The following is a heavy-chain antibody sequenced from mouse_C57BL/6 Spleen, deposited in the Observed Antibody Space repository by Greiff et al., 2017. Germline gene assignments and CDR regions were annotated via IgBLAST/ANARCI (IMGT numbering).Heavy chain of an antibody. V-gene: IGHV5-4*01. CDR1: GFTFSSYA. J-gene: IGHJ4*01. CDR2: ISDGGSCT. CDR3: ARDPSNYAMDY. Sequence: EVQRVESGGGLVKPGGSLNLSCAASGFTFSSYAMSWVRQTPEKRLEWVATISDGGSCTYYPDNVKGRFTISRDNAKNNLYLQRSHLKYEDTAMYYCARDPSNYAMDYWGQGTSVTVSS.